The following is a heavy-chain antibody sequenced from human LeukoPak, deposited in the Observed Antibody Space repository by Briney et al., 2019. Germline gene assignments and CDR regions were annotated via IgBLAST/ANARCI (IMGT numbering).Heavy chain of an antibody. CDR1: GYSFTSYW. V-gene: IGHV5-51*01. Sequence: GESLKISCKGSGYSFTSYWIGWVRQMPGKGLEWMGIIYPGDSDTRYSPSFQGQVTISADKSISTAYLQWSSLKASDTAMYYCARQVGYTAKYYYGMDVWGQGTTVTVSS. J-gene: IGHJ6*02. D-gene: IGHD5-18*01. CDR3: ARQVGYTAKYYYGMDV. CDR2: IYPGDSDT.